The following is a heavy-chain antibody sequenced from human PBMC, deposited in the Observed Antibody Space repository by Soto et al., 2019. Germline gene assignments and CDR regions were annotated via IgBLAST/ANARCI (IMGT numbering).Heavy chain of an antibody. J-gene: IGHJ4*02. V-gene: IGHV4-34*01. Sequence: QVQLQQWGAGLLKPSETLSLTCAVYGGSFSGYYWSWIRQPPGKGLEWIGEINHSGSTNYNPSLKSRVTISVDTSKNQFSLKLSSVTAADTAVYYCARGQGSFTIDYWGQGTLVTVSS. CDR1: GGSFSGYY. CDR2: INHSGST. CDR3: ARGQGSFTIDY. D-gene: IGHD1-1*01.